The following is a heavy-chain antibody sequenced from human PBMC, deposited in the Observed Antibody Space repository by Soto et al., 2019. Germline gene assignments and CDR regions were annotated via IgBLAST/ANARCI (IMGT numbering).Heavy chain of an antibody. CDR1: GFSFTNYV. CDR3: AKGSSSTRPYYFDY. Sequence: GGSLRLSCAASGFSFTNYVMSWVRQAPGKGLEWVSAITISGGDTYHADSVKGRFTTSRDNSKNTLYLQMNSLRAEDTAVYYCAKGSSSTRPYYFDYWGQGT. V-gene: IGHV3-23*01. CDR2: ITISGGDT. J-gene: IGHJ4*02. D-gene: IGHD2-2*01.